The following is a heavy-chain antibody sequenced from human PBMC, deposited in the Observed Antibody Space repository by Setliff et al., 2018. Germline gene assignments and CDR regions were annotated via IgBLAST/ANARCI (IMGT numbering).Heavy chain of an antibody. V-gene: IGHV1-69*05. CDR2: TIPSFGST. CDR1: GGTFRSYG. J-gene: IGHJ6*03. D-gene: IGHD5-18*01. CDR3: AREGVDTRSSTDYRYYMDV. Sequence: SVKVSCKASGGTFRSYGISWVRQAPGQGLEWMGGTIPSFGSTNYAQKFQDRVTIITDESTGTAYMELSSLRTEDTAVYYCAREGVDTRSSTDYRYYMDVWGKGTTVTVSS.